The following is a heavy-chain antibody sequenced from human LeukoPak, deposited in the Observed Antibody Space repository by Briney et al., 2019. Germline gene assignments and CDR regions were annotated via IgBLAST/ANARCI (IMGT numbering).Heavy chain of an antibody. CDR3: AGGYGLGYCSSTTCRQYFQY. Sequence: PGGSLRLSCAASGFSFSSYAMSWVRQAPGKGLEWVSVMSGSGGSTYYADSVKGRFTVSRDNSKDTLYLQMNSLRAEDTAVYYCAGGYGLGYCSSTTCRQYFQYWGQGALVTVSP. CDR1: GFSFSSYA. J-gene: IGHJ1*01. D-gene: IGHD2-2*01. CDR2: MSGSGGST. V-gene: IGHV3-23*01.